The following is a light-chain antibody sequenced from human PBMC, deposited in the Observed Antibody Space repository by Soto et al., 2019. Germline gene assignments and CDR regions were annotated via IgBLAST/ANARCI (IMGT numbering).Light chain of an antibody. CDR1: SSDVGSYNG. CDR3: CSYTLSSTYV. CDR2: EVS. V-gene: IGLV2-18*02. Sequence: QSVLTQPPSVSGSPGQSVTISCTGTSSDVGSYNGVSWYQQPPGTAPKLIIYEVSNRPSGVPDRFSGSKSGNTVSLTISGLQAEDEADYYCCSYTLSSTYVFGTGTKLTVL. J-gene: IGLJ1*01.